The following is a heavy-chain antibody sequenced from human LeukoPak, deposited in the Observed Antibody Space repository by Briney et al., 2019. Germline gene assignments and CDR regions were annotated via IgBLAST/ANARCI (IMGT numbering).Heavy chain of an antibody. D-gene: IGHD1-26*01. Sequence: PGGSLRLSCAASGFTFNNYDMHWVRQAPGKGLEWVAFIQDDGNNKYYADSVKGRFTISRDNSKNTLYLQVDSLRAEDTAVYYCAKNSSPGKWVDYYYYMDLWGKGTTVTVSS. CDR3: AKNSSPGKWVDYYYYMDL. J-gene: IGHJ6*03. V-gene: IGHV3-30*02. CDR1: GFTFNNYD. CDR2: IQDDGNNK.